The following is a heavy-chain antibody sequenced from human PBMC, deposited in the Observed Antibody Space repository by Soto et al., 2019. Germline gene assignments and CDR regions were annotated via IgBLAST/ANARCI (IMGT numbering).Heavy chain of an antibody. Sequence: SETVSRTCTVPGGSISSYYWSWIRQPPGKGLEWIGYIYYSGSTNYNPSLKSRVTISVDTSKNQFSLKLSSVTAADTAVYYCARDLRRYGVNWFDPWGQGTLVTVSS. V-gene: IGHV4-59*01. J-gene: IGHJ5*02. D-gene: IGHD5-18*01. CDR1: GGSISSYY. CDR2: IYYSGST. CDR3: ARDLRRYGVNWFDP.